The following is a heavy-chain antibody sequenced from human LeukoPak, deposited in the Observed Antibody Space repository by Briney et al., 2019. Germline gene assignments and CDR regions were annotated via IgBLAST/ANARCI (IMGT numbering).Heavy chain of an antibody. V-gene: IGHV1-46*01. D-gene: IGHD3-10*01. CDR3: AVRTGSGSYSYWFDP. CDR2: INPSGGST. J-gene: IGHJ5*02. CDR1: GYTFTSYY. Sequence: ASVKVSCKASGYTFTSYYMHWVRQAPGQGLEWMGLINPSGGSTSYAQKFQGRVTMTRDTSTSTAYMELSSLRSEDTAVYYCAVRTGSGSYSYWFDPWGQGTLVTVSS.